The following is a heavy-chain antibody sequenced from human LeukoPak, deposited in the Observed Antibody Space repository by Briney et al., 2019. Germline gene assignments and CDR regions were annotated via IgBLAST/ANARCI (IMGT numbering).Heavy chain of an antibody. CDR2: INHSGST. CDR1: GGSFSGYY. J-gene: IGHJ4*02. CDR3: ARVDCGGDCSRYYFDH. Sequence: KSSETLSLTCAVYGGSFSGYYWSWIRQPPGKGLEWIGEINHSGSTNYNPSLKSRVTISVDTSKKQFSLKLSSVTAADTAVYYCARVDCGGDCSRYYFDHWGQGTLVTVSS. D-gene: IGHD2-21*02. V-gene: IGHV4-34*01.